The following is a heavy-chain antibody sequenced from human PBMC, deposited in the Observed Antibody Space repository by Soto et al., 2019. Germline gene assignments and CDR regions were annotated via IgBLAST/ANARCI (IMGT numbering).Heavy chain of an antibody. CDR1: GFTFSGSA. V-gene: IGHV3-73*01. D-gene: IGHD3-22*01. CDR2: IRSKANSYAT. J-gene: IGHJ4*02. Sequence: GGSLRLSCAASGFTFSGSAMHWVRQASGKGLEWVGRIRSKANSYATAYAASVKGRFTISRDDSKNTAYLQMNSLKTEDTAVYYCTSQYNYYDSSGYPRHVDYWGQGTLVTVSS. CDR3: TSQYNYYDSSGYPRHVDY.